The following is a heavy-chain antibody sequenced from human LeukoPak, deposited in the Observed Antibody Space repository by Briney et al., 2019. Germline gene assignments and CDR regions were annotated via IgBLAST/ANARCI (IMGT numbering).Heavy chain of an antibody. Sequence: TSGTLSLTCAVSGDSISSDIWWNWVRQPPGKGLEWIGEIHHSGGINYNPSLKSRVTISVDTSKNQFSLKLSSVTAADTAVYYCARGGTTEYDYWGQGTLVTVSS. V-gene: IGHV4-4*02. J-gene: IGHJ4*02. CDR1: GDSISSDIW. CDR3: ARGGTTEYDY. CDR2: IHHSGGI. D-gene: IGHD1-26*01.